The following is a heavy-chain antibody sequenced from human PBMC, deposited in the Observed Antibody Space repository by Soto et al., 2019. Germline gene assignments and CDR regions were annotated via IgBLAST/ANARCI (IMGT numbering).Heavy chain of an antibody. CDR2: ISSSSSYI. Sequence: GGSLRLSCAASGFTFSSYSMNWVRQAPGKGLEWVSSISSSSSYIYYADSVKGRFTISRDNAKNSLYLQMNSLRAEDTAVYYCARDGGYYSSSWYLFDYWGQGTLVTVSS. V-gene: IGHV3-21*01. D-gene: IGHD6-13*01. CDR3: ARDGGYYSSSWYLFDY. CDR1: GFTFSSYS. J-gene: IGHJ4*02.